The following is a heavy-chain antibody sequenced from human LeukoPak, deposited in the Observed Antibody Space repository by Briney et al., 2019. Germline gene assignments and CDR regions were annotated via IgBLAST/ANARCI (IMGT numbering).Heavy chain of an antibody. CDR2: IYYSGST. V-gene: IGHV4-59*01. D-gene: IGHD1-26*01. CDR3: ARERRHYSGSYADLHLYFDS. Sequence: SETLSLTCTVSGGSISSYYWSWIRQPPGKGLEWIGYIYYSGSTNYNPSLKSRVTISVDTSKNQFSLKLSSVTAADTAVYYCARERRHYSGSYADLHLYFDSWGQGTLVTVSS. J-gene: IGHJ4*02. CDR1: GGSISSYY.